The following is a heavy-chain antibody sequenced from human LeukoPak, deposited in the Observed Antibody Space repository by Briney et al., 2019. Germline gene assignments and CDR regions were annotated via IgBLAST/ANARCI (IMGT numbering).Heavy chain of an antibody. D-gene: IGHD6-19*01. CDR3: AIQYSSGWYRYYFDY. CDR1: GYTLTELS. J-gene: IGHJ4*02. Sequence: ASVNVSCKVSGYTLTELSIHWVRQAPGPGLESMGSCDTEDGETIYAQKFQGRVTMTEDTSTDTTYMELSSLRSEDTAVYYCAIQYSSGWYRYYFDYWGQGTLVTVSS. V-gene: IGHV1-24*01. CDR2: CDTEDGET.